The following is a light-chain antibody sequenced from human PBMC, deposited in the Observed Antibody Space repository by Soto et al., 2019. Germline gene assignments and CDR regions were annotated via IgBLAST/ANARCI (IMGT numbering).Light chain of an antibody. Sequence: EIVLTQSPGTLSLSPGERATLACRASQSVRSSHLARYQQKPGQAPRLLIYGASTRATGIPERFSGSGSGTDFTLTISRLEPEDFAVYYCQQYRSSPRFTFGPGTKVDIK. CDR1: QSVRSSH. CDR2: GAS. J-gene: IGKJ3*01. CDR3: QQYRSSPRFT. V-gene: IGKV3-20*01.